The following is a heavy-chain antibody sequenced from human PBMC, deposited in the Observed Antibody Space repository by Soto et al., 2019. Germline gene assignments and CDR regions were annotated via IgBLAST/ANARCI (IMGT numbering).Heavy chain of an antibody. V-gene: IGHV6-1*01. D-gene: IGHD6-13*01. CDR1: GDSVSSNSAA. CDR3: ARYPKEYISSWYDY. CDR2: TYYRSKWYN. Sequence: SQTLSLTCAISGDSVSSNSAAWNWIRQSPSRGLEWLGRTYYRSKWYNDYAVSVKSRITINPDTAKNQFSLQLNSVTPEDSAVYYCARYPKEYISSWYDYWGQGTLVTVSS. J-gene: IGHJ4*02.